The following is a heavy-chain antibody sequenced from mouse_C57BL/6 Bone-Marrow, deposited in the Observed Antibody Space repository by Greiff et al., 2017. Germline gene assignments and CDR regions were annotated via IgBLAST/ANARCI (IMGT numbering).Heavy chain of an antibody. CDR2: IWSGGST. V-gene: IGHV2-2*01. J-gene: IGHJ3*01. D-gene: IGHD1-1*01. Sequence: QVQLKESGPGLVQPSQSLSITCTVSGFSLTSYGVHWVRQSPGKGLEWLGVIWSGGSTDYNADFITRLSISKDNSKSQVFFKMNSLQADDTAIYYCARNPLFITTVVPYFDYWGQGTLITVAA. CDR3: ARNPLFITTVVPYFDY. CDR1: GFSLTSYG.